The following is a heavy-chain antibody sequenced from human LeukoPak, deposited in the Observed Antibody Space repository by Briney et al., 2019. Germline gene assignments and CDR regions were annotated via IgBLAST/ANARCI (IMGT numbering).Heavy chain of an antibody. J-gene: IGHJ4*02. Sequence: RGSLRLSCAASGFTFSSYAMSWVRQAPGKGLEWVTAISGSGGYTYYADSVKGRFTISRDSSKNTLYLQMNSLRAEDTAVYYCAKSHYYDSSGHIDYWGQGTLVTVSS. V-gene: IGHV3-23*01. D-gene: IGHD3-22*01. CDR2: ISGSGGYT. CDR3: AKSHYYDSSGHIDY. CDR1: GFTFSSYA.